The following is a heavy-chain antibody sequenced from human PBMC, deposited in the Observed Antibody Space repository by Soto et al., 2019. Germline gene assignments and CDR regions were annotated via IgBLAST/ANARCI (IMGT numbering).Heavy chain of an antibody. CDR1: GGTFSSYA. V-gene: IGHV1-69*12. CDR2: IIPIFGTA. J-gene: IGHJ5*02. D-gene: IGHD3-22*01. CDR3: ARDRGPSSGYYPYWFDP. Sequence: QFQLVQSGAEVKKPGSSVKVSCKASGGTFSSYAITWVRQAPGQGLEWMGGIIPIFGTANYEQKFQARVTLTADESTSTAYMELSSLRSEDTAVYYCARDRGPSSGYYPYWFDPWGQGTLVTVSS.